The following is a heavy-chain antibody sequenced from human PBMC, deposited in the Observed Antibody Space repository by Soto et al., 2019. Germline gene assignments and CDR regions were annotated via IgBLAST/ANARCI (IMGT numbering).Heavy chain of an antibody. V-gene: IGHV3-23*01. CDR1: EFTSSRYA. J-gene: IGHJ6*03. Sequence: EVQLLESGGGLVQPGGSLRLSCAGSEFTSSRYALSWVRQAPGEGLEWVSGISGTGDSTYYADSVKGRFTVSRDNSKNTLYLQMHSLRAEDKAVYYCAKYAGHYYHYYYMDVWVKGTTVTVSS. CDR3: AKYAGHYYHYYYMDV. D-gene: IGHD6-13*01. CDR2: ISGTGDST.